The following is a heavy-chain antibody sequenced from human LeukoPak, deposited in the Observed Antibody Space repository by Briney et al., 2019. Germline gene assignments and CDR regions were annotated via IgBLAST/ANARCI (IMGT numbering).Heavy chain of an antibody. CDR2: ISYDGGNK. Sequence: PGRSLRLSCAASGFTFSSYARHWVRQAPGKGLEWVAVISYDGGNKYYADSVKGRFTISRDNSKNTLYLQMNSLRAEDTAVYYCARSSERWLQSIFDYWGQGTLVTVSS. V-gene: IGHV3-30*04. CDR3: ARSSERWLQSIFDY. J-gene: IGHJ4*02. D-gene: IGHD5-24*01. CDR1: GFTFSSYA.